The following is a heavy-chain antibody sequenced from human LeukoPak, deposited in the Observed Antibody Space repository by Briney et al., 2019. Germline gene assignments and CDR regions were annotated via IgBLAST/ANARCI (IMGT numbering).Heavy chain of an antibody. V-gene: IGHV3-48*01. CDR3: ARDFLRYGDSPCGY. CDR2: ISSSSSTI. D-gene: IGHD4-17*01. CDR1: GFTFSSYS. Sequence: PGGSLRLSCAASGFTFSSYSMNWVRQAPGKGLEWVSYISSSSSTIYYVDSVKGRFTISRDNAKNSLYLQMNSLRAEDTAVYHCARDFLRYGDSPCGYWGQGTLVTVSS. J-gene: IGHJ4*02.